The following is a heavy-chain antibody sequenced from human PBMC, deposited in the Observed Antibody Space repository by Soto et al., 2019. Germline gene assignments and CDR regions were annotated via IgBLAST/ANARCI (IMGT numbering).Heavy chain of an antibody. Sequence: ASVKVSCKASGYTFTSYGISWVRQAPGQGLEWMGWISAYNGNTNYAQKLQGRVTMTTDTSTSTAYMELRSLRSDDTAVYYCARGRGLAAAGTRYYYGMDVWGQGTTVTVSS. CDR3: ARGRGLAAAGTRYYYGMDV. D-gene: IGHD6-13*01. J-gene: IGHJ6*02. CDR2: ISAYNGNT. CDR1: GYTFTSYG. V-gene: IGHV1-18*01.